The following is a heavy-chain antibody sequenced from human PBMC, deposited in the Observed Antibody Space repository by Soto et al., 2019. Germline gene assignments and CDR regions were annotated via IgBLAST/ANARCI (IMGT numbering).Heavy chain of an antibody. CDR1: GGSISSYY. V-gene: IGHV4-59*08. CDR2: IYYSGST. J-gene: IGHJ2*01. CDR3: ARRVLSVEGIAVAGTNWYFDL. D-gene: IGHD6-19*01. Sequence: SETLSLTCTVSGGSISSYYWSWIRQPPGKGLEWIGYIYYSGSTNYNPSLKSRVTISVDTSKNQFSLKLSSVTAADTAVYYCARRVLSVEGIAVAGTNWYFDLWGRGTLVTVSS.